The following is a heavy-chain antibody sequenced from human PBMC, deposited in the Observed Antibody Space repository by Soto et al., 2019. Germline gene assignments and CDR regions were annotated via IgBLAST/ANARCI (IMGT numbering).Heavy chain of an antibody. CDR1: GFTFSDYY. D-gene: IGHD3-3*01. V-gene: IGHV3-11*01. CDR3: ASSPESEWLTIWIDY. CDR2: ISSSGSTI. Sequence: QVQLVESGGGLVKPGGSLRLSCAASGFTFSDYYMSWIRQAPGKGLEWVSYISSSGSTIYYADSVKGRFTISRDNTKNSLYLQMNSLRAEDTAVYYCASSPESEWLTIWIDYWGQGTLVTVSS. J-gene: IGHJ4*02.